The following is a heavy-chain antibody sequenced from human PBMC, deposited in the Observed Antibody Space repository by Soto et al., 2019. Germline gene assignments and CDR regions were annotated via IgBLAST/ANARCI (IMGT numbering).Heavy chain of an antibody. CDR2: INHSGSP. CDR3: ATANWSHHYFDP. CDR1: GGSFSGYY. V-gene: IGHV4-34*01. Sequence: SETLSLTCAVYGGSFSGYYWSWLRQPPGKGLEWIGEINHSGSPNYNPSLKSRVTISVDTSKNQFSLKMTSVTAADTAVYYCATANWSHHYFDPWGQGTLVTFS. J-gene: IGHJ5*02. D-gene: IGHD1-1*01.